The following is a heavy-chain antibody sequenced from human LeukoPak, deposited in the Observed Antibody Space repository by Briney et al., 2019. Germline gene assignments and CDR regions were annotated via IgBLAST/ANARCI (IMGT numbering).Heavy chain of an antibody. CDR3: ARFVYCSSTSCYLSFDD. V-gene: IGHV4-39*01. CDR1: GGPISSSNYY. J-gene: IGHJ4*02. CDR2: IYYSGST. D-gene: IGHD2-2*01. Sequence: SETLSLTCTVSGGPISSSNYYWGWIRQPPGKGLEYIGNIYYSGSTYYNLSLKSRVTISVDTSKNQFSLKLGSVTAADTAVYYCARFVYCSSTSCYLSFDDWGQGSLVTVSS.